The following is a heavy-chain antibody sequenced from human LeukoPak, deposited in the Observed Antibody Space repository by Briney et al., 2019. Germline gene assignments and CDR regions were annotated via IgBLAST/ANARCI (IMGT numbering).Heavy chain of an antibody. D-gene: IGHD3-22*01. Sequence: GGSPRLSCAASGFTFSSYSMSWVRQAPGRGLEWVSAISRDGGDTFYADSVKGRFTISRDNSENTVYLQMNSLRAEDTALYYCAKLGHTSGYYARHSDYWGQGTLVTVSS. CDR2: ISRDGGDT. V-gene: IGHV3-23*01. CDR3: AKLGHTSGYYARHSDY. CDR1: GFTFSSYS. J-gene: IGHJ4*02.